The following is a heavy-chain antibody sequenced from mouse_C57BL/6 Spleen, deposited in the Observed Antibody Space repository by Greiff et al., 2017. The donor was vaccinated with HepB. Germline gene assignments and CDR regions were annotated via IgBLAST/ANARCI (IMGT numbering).Heavy chain of an antibody. J-gene: IGHJ3*01. CDR3: ARGDYYGGGFAY. V-gene: IGHV1-55*01. Sequence: QVQLQQPGAELVKPGASVKMSCKASGYTFTSYWITWVKQRPGQGLEWIGDIYPGSGSTNYNEKFKSKATLTVDTSSSTAYMQLSSLTSEDSAVYYGARGDYYGGGFAYWGQGTLVTVSA. CDR2: IYPGSGST. CDR1: GYTFTSYW. D-gene: IGHD1-1*01.